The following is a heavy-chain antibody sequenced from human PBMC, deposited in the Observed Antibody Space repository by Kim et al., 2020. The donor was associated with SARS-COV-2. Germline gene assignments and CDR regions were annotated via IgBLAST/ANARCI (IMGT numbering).Heavy chain of an antibody. Sequence: GGSLRLSCAASGFTFSDFWMNWVRQAPGKGLEWVANIIQDGSERYYVDSVKDRFTISRDNAKNSLYLQMNNLRVEDTAVYYCGRRSAVTAGGSWGQGTLVTVSS. V-gene: IGHV3-7*01. CDR2: IIQDGSER. CDR1: GFTFSDFW. D-gene: IGHD4-17*01. CDR3: GRRSAVTAGGS. J-gene: IGHJ5*02.